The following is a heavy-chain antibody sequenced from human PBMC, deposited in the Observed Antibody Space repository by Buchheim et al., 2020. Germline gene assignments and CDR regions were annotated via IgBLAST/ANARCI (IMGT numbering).Heavy chain of an antibody. V-gene: IGHV3-7*01. CDR2: IKQDGSEK. Sequence: ELQVVESGGGLVQPGGSLRLSCEASGFTVNSRFMSWVRQAPGKGLEWVANIKQDGSEKYYVDSVKGRFTISRDNAKNSLYLQMNSLRAEDTAVYYCARRGGSYSYYYYGMDVWGQGTT. CDR1: GFTVNSRF. D-gene: IGHD1-26*01. CDR3: ARRGGSYSYYYYGMDV. J-gene: IGHJ6*02.